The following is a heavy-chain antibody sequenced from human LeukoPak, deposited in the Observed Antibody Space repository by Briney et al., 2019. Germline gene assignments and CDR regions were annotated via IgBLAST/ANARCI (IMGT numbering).Heavy chain of an antibody. CDR2: IIPIFGTA. V-gene: IGHV1-69*01. J-gene: IGHJ4*02. D-gene: IGHD4-17*01. Sequence: ASVKVSCKASGGTFSSHAISWVRQAPGQGLEWMGGIIPIFGTANYAQKFQGRVTITADESTSTAYMELSSLRSEDTAVYYCARVPPNDYGDYGDYWGQGTLVTVSS. CDR3: ARVPPNDYGDYGDY. CDR1: GGTFSSHA.